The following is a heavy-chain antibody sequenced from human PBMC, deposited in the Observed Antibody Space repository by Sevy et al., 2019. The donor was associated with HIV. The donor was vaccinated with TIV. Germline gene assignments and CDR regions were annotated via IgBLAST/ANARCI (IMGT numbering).Heavy chain of an antibody. V-gene: IGHV3-11*01. J-gene: IGHJ3*02. Sequence: GGSLRLSCAASRFTFSDYYMSWIRQAPGKGLEWLSYISSSGSTIYYADSVKGRFTISRDNAKNSLYLQMNSLRAEDTAVYYCAREMDGVPGRAFDIWGQGTMVTVSS. CDR3: AREMDGVPGRAFDI. CDR1: RFTFSDYY. D-gene: IGHD6-19*01. CDR2: ISSSGSTI.